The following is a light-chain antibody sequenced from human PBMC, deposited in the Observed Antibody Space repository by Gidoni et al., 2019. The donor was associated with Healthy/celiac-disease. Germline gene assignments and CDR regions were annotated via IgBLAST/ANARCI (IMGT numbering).Light chain of an antibody. Sequence: EIVLTQSPATLSLSPGERATLSCGASHSVSSSYLAWYQQKAGLAPRLLIYEVSRRAPGIPDRFSGSGSGTDFTLTISRLEPEDFAVYYCQQYGSSPWTFGQGTKVEIK. V-gene: IGKV3D-20*01. CDR3: QQYGSSPWT. J-gene: IGKJ1*01. CDR1: HSVSSSY. CDR2: EVS.